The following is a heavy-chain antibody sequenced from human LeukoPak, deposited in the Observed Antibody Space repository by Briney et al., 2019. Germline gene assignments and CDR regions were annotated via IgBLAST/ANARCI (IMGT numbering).Heavy chain of an antibody. CDR2: IYYSGST. CDR3: AREYYYDSSAYYRYFDY. D-gene: IGHD3-22*01. Sequence: PSETLSLTCTVSAGSIISHYWSWIRQPPGKGLEWIGYIYYSGSTDFNPSLKSRVTLSIDTSKNQFSLNLSSVTAADTAVYYCAREYYYDSSAYYRYFDYWGRGALVTVSS. CDR1: AGSIISHY. V-gene: IGHV4-59*11. J-gene: IGHJ4*02.